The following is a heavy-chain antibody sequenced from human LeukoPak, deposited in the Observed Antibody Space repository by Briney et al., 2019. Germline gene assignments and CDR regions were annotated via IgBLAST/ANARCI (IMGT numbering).Heavy chain of an antibody. CDR3: AREIFCSGSYPDF. Sequence: GGSLRLFCAASGFAFNTYAMHWVRQAPGQGLEWVALIWHDGSHKFYSNSVRGQFTISRDNSKNTVSLQMNNLRPEDTAVYYCAREIFCSGSYPDFWGQGTLVTVSS. J-gene: IGHJ4*02. D-gene: IGHD3-10*02. CDR1: GFAFNTYA. CDR2: IWHDGSHK. V-gene: IGHV3-33*01.